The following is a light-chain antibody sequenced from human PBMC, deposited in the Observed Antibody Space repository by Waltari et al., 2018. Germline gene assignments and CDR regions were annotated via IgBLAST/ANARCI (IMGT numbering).Light chain of an antibody. Sequence: SYVLIQQPSVSVAPGKTARITCGGNNIGRTNVHWYQQKPGQAPVLVISYGTDRPSGIPERFSGSNSGNTATLTISRVEAGDEADYYCQVWDSSSDHPWVFGGGTKLTVV. V-gene: IGLV3-21*01. CDR3: QVWDSSSDHPWV. CDR2: YGT. CDR1: NIGRTN. J-gene: IGLJ3*02.